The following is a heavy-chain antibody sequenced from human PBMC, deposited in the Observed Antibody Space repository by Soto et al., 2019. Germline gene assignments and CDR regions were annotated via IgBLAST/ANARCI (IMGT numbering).Heavy chain of an antibody. CDR3: AKDITNRGYSYMFDY. CDR1: GFTFNTYV. V-gene: IGHV3-23*01. D-gene: IGHD5-18*01. CDR2: ISGSAGSS. J-gene: IGHJ4*01. Sequence: GCPRLSGAASGFTFNTYVMNCVPQAPGKGLEWVSSISGSAGSSYYADSVKGRFTISGDNSKNTLYLQMNSLRAEDTAVYYCAKDITNRGYSYMFDYWGHGTQDTGSS.